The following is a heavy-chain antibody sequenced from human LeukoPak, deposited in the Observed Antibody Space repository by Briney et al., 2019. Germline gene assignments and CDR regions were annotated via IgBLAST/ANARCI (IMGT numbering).Heavy chain of an antibody. D-gene: IGHD5-18*01. J-gene: IGHJ4*02. CDR2: INPNSGDT. Sequence: ASVKVSCKASGYTFTGYYMHWVRQAPGQGLEWMGWINPNSGDTDYAQKFQGRVTMTRDTSINTAYMELSRLRSDDTAVYYCARDRSPAPGRSYGRGHFDYWGQGTLVTVSS. CDR1: GYTFTGYY. V-gene: IGHV1-2*02. CDR3: ARDRSPAPGRSYGRGHFDY.